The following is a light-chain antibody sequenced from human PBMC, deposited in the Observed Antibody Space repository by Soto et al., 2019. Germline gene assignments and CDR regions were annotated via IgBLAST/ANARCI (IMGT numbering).Light chain of an antibody. CDR2: GVR. CDR3: TSYTTSTTLV. Sequence: QSVLTQPASVSGSPGQSITISCTGTSSDVGAYNYVSWYQQHPCIPPKLFIYGVRNRPSGVSNRFSGSKSGNTASLTISGLQAEDEADYYCTSYTTSTTLVFGTGTKVTVL. CDR1: SSDVGAYNY. J-gene: IGLJ1*01. V-gene: IGLV2-14*03.